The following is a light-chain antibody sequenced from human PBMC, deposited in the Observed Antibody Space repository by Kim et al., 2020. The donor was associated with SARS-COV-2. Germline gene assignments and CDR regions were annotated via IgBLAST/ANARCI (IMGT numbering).Light chain of an antibody. J-gene: IGLJ2*01. CDR1: SSDVGGYNY. CDR3: SSYTSSRNVV. V-gene: IGLV2-14*03. Sequence: QSALTQPASVSVSPGQSITISCTGTSSDVGGYNYVSWYQQHPGKAPKLMIYDVSNRPSGVSNRFSGSKSGNTASLTISGLQAEDEADYYCSSYTSSRNVVFGGRTQMTGL. CDR2: DVS.